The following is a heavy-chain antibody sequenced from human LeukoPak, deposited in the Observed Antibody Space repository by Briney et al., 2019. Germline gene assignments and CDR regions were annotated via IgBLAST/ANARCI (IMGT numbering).Heavy chain of an antibody. CDR2: IWYDGTSK. CDR1: GFSLSAYG. V-gene: IGHV3-33*01. D-gene: IGHD6-13*01. J-gene: IGHJ4*02. CDR3: ARSQSSSLIDY. Sequence: GGSLRLSCAASGFSLSAYGVHWVRQAPGKGLEWVAVIWYDGTSKDYADSVKGRFTFSRDNSKNALYLQMNSLTVEDTAVYYCARSQSSSLIDYWGQETLVTVSS.